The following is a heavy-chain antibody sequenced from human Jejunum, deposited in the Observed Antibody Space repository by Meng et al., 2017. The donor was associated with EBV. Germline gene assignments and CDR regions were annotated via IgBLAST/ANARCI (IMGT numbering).Heavy chain of an antibody. D-gene: IGHD1-26*01. CDR2: INPDGRTI. J-gene: IGHJ4*02. CDR3: TRAGYYRFDY. CDR1: GFTLSDHW. Sequence: EVQLVEAGGGLVQPGGALGRSCAASGFTLSDHWIHWVRQAPGEGLMWVSRINPDGRTINYGDSVKGRFTISRDNAKNTVYLQMNSLRAEDTAVYYCTRAGYYRFDYWGQGALVTVSS. V-gene: IGHV3-74*01.